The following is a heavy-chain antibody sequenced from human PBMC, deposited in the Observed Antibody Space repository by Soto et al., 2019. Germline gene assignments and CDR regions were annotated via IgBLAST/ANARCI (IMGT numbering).Heavy chain of an antibody. CDR3: AKDGSTYYYYGMDV. V-gene: IGHV3-30*18. Sequence: GGSLRLSCAASGFTFSSYGMHWVRQAPGKGLEWVAVISYDGSNKYYADSVKGRFTISRDNSKNTLYLQMNSLRAEDTAVYYCAKDGSTYYYYGMDVWGQGTTVTVSS. CDR2: ISYDGSNK. J-gene: IGHJ6*02. CDR1: GFTFSSYG.